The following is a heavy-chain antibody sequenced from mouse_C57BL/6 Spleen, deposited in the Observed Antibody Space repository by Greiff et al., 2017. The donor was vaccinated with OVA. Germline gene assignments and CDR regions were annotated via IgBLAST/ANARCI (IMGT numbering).Heavy chain of an antibody. J-gene: IGHJ3*01. CDR1: GYTFTSYW. CDR3: ARPGTGAWFAY. V-gene: IGHV1-50*01. D-gene: IGHD4-1*01. Sequence: QVQLQQPGAELVKPGASVKLSCKASGYTFTSYWMQWVKQRPGQGLEWIGEIDPSDSYTNYNQKFKGKATLTVDTSSSTAYMQLSSLTSEDSAVNYCARPGTGAWFAYWGQGTLVTVSA. CDR2: IDPSDSYT.